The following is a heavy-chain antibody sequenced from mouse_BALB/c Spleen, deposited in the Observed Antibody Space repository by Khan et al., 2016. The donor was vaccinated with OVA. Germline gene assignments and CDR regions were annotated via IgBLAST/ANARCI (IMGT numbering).Heavy chain of an antibody. CDR3: ARTARIKY. Sequence: EVELVESGPGLVKPSQSLSLTCTVTGYSITSGYGWNWIRQFPGNKLEWMGYISYSGSPNYNPSLKSRISITRDTSKNQLFLQLNSVTTEDTATYYCARTARIKYWGQGTTLTVSS. J-gene: IGHJ2*01. D-gene: IGHD1-2*01. CDR1: GYSITSGYG. V-gene: IGHV3-1*02. CDR2: ISYSGSP.